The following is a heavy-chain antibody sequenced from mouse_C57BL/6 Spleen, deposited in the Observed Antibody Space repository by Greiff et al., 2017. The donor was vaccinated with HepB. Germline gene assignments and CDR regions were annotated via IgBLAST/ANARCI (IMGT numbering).Heavy chain of an antibody. CDR2: ISDGGSYT. Sequence: DVQLVESGGGLVKPGGSLKLSCAASGFTFSSYAMSWVRQTPEKRLEWVATISDGGSYTYYPDNVKGRFTISRDNAKNNLYLQMSHLKSEDTAMYYCARDLVFYWGQGTSVTVSS. CDR3: ARDLVFY. V-gene: IGHV5-4*01. J-gene: IGHJ4*01. CDR1: GFTFSSYA.